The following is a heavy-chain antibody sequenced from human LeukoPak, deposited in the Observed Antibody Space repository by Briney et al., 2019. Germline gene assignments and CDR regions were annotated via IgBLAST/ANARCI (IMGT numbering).Heavy chain of an antibody. D-gene: IGHD1-26*01. V-gene: IGHV4-59*01. Sequence: SETLSLTCAVYGGSFSDYRWSWIRQPPGKGLEWIGYIYYSGSTNYNPSLKSRVTISVDTSKNQFSLKLSSVTAADTAVYYCASGAYSYYYMDVWGKGTTVTISS. CDR2: IYYSGST. CDR3: ASGAYSYYYMDV. CDR1: GGSFSDYR. J-gene: IGHJ6*03.